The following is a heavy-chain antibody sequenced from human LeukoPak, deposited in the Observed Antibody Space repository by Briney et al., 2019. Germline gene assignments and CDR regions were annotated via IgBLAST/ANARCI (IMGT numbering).Heavy chain of an antibody. Sequence: SETLSLTCTVSGGSISSYYWSWIRQPPGKGLEWIGYIYYSGSTNYNPSLKSRATISVDTSKNQFSLKLSSVTAADTAVYYCARAEQQLVVGGFDYWGQGTLVTVSS. CDR3: ARAEQQLVVGGFDY. CDR2: IYYSGST. D-gene: IGHD6-13*01. V-gene: IGHV4-59*01. CDR1: GGSISSYY. J-gene: IGHJ4*02.